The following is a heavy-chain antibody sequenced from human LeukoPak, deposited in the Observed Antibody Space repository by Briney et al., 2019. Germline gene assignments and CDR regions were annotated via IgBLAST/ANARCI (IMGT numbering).Heavy chain of an antibody. J-gene: IGHJ3*02. CDR1: GFTFSSYS. CDR2: ISSSSSYI. V-gene: IGHV3-21*01. Sequence: GSLRLSCAASGFTFSSYSMNWVRQAPGKALEWVSSISSSSSYIYYADSVKGRFTISRDNAKNSLYLQMNSLRAEDTAVYYCARDEVPNSAAFDIWGQGTMVTVSS. D-gene: IGHD1-1*01. CDR3: ARDEVPNSAAFDI.